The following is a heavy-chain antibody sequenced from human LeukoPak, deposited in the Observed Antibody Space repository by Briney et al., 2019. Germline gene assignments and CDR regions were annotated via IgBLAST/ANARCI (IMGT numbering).Heavy chain of an antibody. D-gene: IGHD3-10*01. V-gene: IGHV3-30-3*01. CDR2: ISYDGSNK. J-gene: IGHJ5*02. Sequence: PGRSLRLSCAASGFTFSSYAMHWVRQAPGKGLEWVAVISYDGSNKYYADSVKGRFTISRDNSKNTLYLQMNSLRAEDTAVYYCAYLRLKGWFDPWGQGTLVTVSS. CDR3: AYLRLKGWFDP. CDR1: GFTFSSYA.